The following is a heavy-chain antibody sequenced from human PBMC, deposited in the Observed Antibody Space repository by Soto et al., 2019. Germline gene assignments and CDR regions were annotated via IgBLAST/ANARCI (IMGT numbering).Heavy chain of an antibody. CDR1: EGSMSKFY. CDR3: VRDGSKTLRDCFDP. V-gene: IGHV4-4*07. CDR2: VYATGTS. Sequence: TSETLCLTRSVSEGSMSKFYWSWIRKTAGKGLEWMGRVYATGTSDYNPSLRSRIAMSVDISKKTFSLRLRSVTAADTGVYYCVRDGSKTLRDCFDPWGQGILVTVSS. D-gene: IGHD4-17*01. J-gene: IGHJ5*02.